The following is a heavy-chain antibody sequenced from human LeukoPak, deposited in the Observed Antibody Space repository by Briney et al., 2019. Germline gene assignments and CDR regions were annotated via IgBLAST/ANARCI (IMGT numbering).Heavy chain of an antibody. CDR1: GFTFSSYM. CDR3: ARFGYGSWFDP. J-gene: IGHJ5*02. CDR2: IKPDGGEK. V-gene: IGHV3-7*01. Sequence: GGSLRLSCAASGFTFSSYMMTWVRQAPGKGLEWVANIKPDGGEKFYVDSVRGRFTISRDNAKNSLYLQMNSLRAEDTAVYYCARFGYGSWFDPWGQGTLVTVSS. D-gene: IGHD3-10*01.